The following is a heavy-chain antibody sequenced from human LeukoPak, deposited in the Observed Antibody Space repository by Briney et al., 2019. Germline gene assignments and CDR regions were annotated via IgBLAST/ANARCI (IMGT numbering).Heavy chain of an antibody. D-gene: IGHD3-22*01. CDR2: IYHSGST. CDR3: ARDRYYYDSSGYLVFDY. V-gene: IGHV4-4*02. J-gene: IGHJ4*02. CDR1: GGSISSSNW. Sequence: SETLSLTCAVSGGSISSSNWWSWVRQPPGKGLEWIGEIYHSGSTNYNPSLKSRVTISGDKSKNHGSLRLSSVTAADTAVYYCARDRYYYDSSGYLVFDYWGQGTLVTVSS.